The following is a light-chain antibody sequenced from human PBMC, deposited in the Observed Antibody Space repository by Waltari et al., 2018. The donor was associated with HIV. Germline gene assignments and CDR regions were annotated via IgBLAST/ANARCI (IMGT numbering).Light chain of an antibody. CDR1: QIVGGNQ. J-gene: IGKJ3*01. V-gene: IGKV3-20*01. CDR3: QQYGSSPLFT. Sequence: EIGLTPSPDPLSLSPGERAPLSCRASQIVGGNQLAWYQQRLGQTPRLLIYDASNRATGIPDRISGSGSGTDFTLTITRLEAEDFAVYYCQQYGSSPLFTFGPGTKVDIK. CDR2: DAS.